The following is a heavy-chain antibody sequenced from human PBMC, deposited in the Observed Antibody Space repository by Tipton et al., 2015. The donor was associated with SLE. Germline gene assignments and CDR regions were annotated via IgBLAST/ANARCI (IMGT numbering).Heavy chain of an antibody. CDR3: ARSGPPTLRDRLLGAFDI. D-gene: IGHD3-22*01. Sequence: TLSLTCAVYGGSFNGYYWSWIRQPPGKGLEWIGEINHSGSTNYNPSLKNRVTISVDTSKNQFSLKLSSVTAADTAVYYCARSGPPTLRDRLLGAFDIWGQGTLVTVSS. V-gene: IGHV4-34*01. J-gene: IGHJ3*02. CDR1: GGSFNGYY. CDR2: INHSGST.